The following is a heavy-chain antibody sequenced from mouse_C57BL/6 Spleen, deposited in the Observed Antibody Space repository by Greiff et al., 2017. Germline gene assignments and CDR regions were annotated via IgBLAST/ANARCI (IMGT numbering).Heavy chain of an antibody. V-gene: IGHV1-15*01. CDR2: IDPETGGT. CDR3: TRENYAMDC. J-gene: IGHJ4*01. CDR1: GYTFTAYE. Sequence: VQLQQSGAELVRPGASVTLSCKASGYTFTAYEMHWVKQTPVHGLEWIGAIDPETGGTAYNQKFKGKAILTADKSSSTAYMELRSLTSEDSAVYYCTRENYAMDCWGQGTSVTVSS.